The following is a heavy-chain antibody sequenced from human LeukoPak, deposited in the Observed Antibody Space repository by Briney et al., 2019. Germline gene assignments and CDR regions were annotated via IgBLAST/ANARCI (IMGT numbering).Heavy chain of an antibody. D-gene: IGHD4-17*01. CDR3: ARVLDYGDYRDYFDY. Sequence: SETLSLTCTVSGGSISSYYWSWIRQPPGKGLEWIGYIYYSGSTNYNPSLKSRVTISVDTSKNQFSLKLSSVTAADTAVYYCARVLDYGDYRDYFDYWGQGTLVTVSS. CDR2: IYYSGST. V-gene: IGHV4-59*08. CDR1: GGSISSYY. J-gene: IGHJ4*02.